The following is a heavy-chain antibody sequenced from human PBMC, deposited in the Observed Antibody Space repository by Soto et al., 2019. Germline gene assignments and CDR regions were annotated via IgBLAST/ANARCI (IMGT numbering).Heavy chain of an antibody. D-gene: IGHD6-13*01. CDR3: ARTGYSSSWYPNNWFDP. CDR2: IYYSGST. CDR1: GGSVSSSSYY. J-gene: IGHJ5*02. V-gene: IGHV4-39*01. Sequence: SETLSLTCTVSGGSVSSSSYYWGWIRQPPGKGLEWIGSIYYSGSTYYNPSLKSRVTISVDTSKNQFSLKLSSATAADTAVYYCARTGYSSSWYPNNWFDPWGQGTLVTVSS.